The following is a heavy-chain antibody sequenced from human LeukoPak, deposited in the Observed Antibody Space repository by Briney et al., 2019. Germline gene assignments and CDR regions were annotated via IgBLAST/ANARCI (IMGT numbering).Heavy chain of an antibody. CDR1: GFTVSSNY. Sequence: GGSLRLSCAASGFTVSSNYMSWVRQAPGKGLAWVSVIYSDGSAYYADSVKGRFTISRDSSMNTLFLQMNSLRAEGTAMYYCAGALYYNYYETRYFAYWGQGTPVTVSS. CDR3: AGALYYNYYETRYFAY. J-gene: IGHJ4*02. D-gene: IGHD3-22*01. V-gene: IGHV3-53*01. CDR2: IYSDGSA.